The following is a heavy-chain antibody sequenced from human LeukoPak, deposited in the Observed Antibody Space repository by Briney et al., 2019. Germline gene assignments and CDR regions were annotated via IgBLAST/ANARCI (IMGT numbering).Heavy chain of an antibody. CDR2: INPNSGGT. D-gene: IGHD3-3*01. CDR3: ARSIGDFWSGYRNQIDY. Sequence: GASVKVSCKASGYTFTSYGISWVRQAPGQGLEWMGWINPNSGGTNYAQKFQGRVTMTRDTSISTAYMELSRLRSDDTAVYYCARSIGDFWSGYRNQIDYWGQGTLVTVSS. J-gene: IGHJ4*02. CDR1: GYTFTSYG. V-gene: IGHV1-2*02.